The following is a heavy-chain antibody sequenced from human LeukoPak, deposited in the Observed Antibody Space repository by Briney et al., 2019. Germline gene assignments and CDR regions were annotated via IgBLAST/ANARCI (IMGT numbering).Heavy chain of an antibody. CDR2: TRYDGRDK. V-gene: IGHV3-30*02. CDR1: GFIFDHCG. J-gene: IGHJ6*02. CDR3: AKGDYGSGSFGMDV. Sequence: GGSLRLSCAASGFIFDHCGMYWVRQAPGKGLEWVSFTRYDGRDKYYADSVKGRFTISRDNSKNTLYLQMNSLRAEDTAVYYCAKGDYGSGSFGMDVWGQGTTVTVSS. D-gene: IGHD3-10*01.